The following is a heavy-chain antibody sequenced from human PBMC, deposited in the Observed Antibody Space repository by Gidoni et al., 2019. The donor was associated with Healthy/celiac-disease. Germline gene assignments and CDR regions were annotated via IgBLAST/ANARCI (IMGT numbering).Heavy chain of an antibody. J-gene: IGHJ6*02. CDR1: GFHVSGSA. Sequence: EVQLVESGGGLVQPGGSLKLPGAAAGFHVSGSAMHWVRQASGKGLEWVGRIRSKANSYATAYAASVKGRFTMSRDDSKNTAYLQMNSLKTEDTAVYYCTRRGEKWELASYYYYGMDVWGQGTTVTVSS. D-gene: IGHD1-26*01. CDR2: IRSKANSYAT. CDR3: TRRGEKWELASYYYYGMDV. V-gene: IGHV3-73*01.